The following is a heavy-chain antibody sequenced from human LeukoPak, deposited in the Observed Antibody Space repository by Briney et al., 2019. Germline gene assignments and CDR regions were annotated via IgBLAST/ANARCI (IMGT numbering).Heavy chain of an antibody. D-gene: IGHD6-19*01. Sequence: GGSLRLSCAASGFTFDDYAMHWVRQAPGKGLEWVSGISWNSGSIGYADPVKGRFTISRDNAKNSLYLQMNSLRAEDTALYYCARVEYSSGWYRRGSFDYWGQGTLVTVSS. J-gene: IGHJ4*02. CDR2: ISWNSGSI. V-gene: IGHV3-9*01. CDR3: ARVEYSSGWYRRGSFDY. CDR1: GFTFDDYA.